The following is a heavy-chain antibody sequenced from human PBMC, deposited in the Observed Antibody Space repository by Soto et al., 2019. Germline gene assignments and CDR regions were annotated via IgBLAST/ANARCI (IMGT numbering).Heavy chain of an antibody. Sequence: QITLRGSGLTLGNPQQTLTLPCTSLGSSLSTIGVGVAWTRQPPGKALEWFALIYWDVDKRYSPSLKSRLTITKDTSKNQVVLTMTNMDPVDTATYYCAHSVLVPAAMVWFDPWGQGTLVTVSS. D-gene: IGHD2-2*01. CDR3: AHSVLVPAAMVWFDP. J-gene: IGHJ5*02. CDR2: IYWDVDK. CDR1: GSSLSTIGVG. V-gene: IGHV2-5*02.